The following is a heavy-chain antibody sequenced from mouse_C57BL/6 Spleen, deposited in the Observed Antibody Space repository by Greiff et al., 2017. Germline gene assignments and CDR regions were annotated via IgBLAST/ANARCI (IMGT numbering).Heavy chain of an antibody. CDR3: ARGDYGSSYDAMDY. D-gene: IGHD1-1*01. CDR2: IYPGDGDT. J-gene: IGHJ4*01. Sequence: QVQLQQSGAELVKPGASVKISCKASGYAFSSYWMNWVKQRPGKGLEWIGQIYPGDGDTNYNGKFKGKATLTADKSSSTAYMQLSSLTSEDSAVYFCARGDYGSSYDAMDYWGQGTSVTVSS. CDR1: GYAFSSYW. V-gene: IGHV1-80*01.